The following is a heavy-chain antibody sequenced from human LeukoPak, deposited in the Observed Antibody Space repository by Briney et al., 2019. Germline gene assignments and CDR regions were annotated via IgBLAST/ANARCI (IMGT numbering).Heavy chain of an antibody. CDR3: ARGTHCSSTSCYNYYYYMDV. D-gene: IGHD2-2*02. CDR1: GYSISSGYC. Sequence: KPSETLSLTCTVSGYSISSGYCWGWIRQPPGKGLEWIGRIYTSGSTNYNPSLKSRVTISVDTSKNQFSLKLSSVTAADTAVYYCARGTHCSSTSCYNYYYYMDVWGKGTTVTVSS. CDR2: IYTSGST. V-gene: IGHV4-38-2*02. J-gene: IGHJ6*03.